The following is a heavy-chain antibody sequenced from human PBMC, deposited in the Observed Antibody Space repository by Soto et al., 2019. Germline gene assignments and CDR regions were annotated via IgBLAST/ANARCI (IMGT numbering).Heavy chain of an antibody. CDR3: ARDLDVTTVTTSFDS. CDR1: GFTFSSYG. Sequence: PGGSLRLSCAASGFTFSSYGMHWVRQAPGQGLDWVGVINPSGRTTSYAQKFLGRVTMTRDASTATVYMELNSLRSEDTAVYYCARDLDVTTVTTSFDSWGQGTLVTVSS. J-gene: IGHJ5*01. D-gene: IGHD4-17*01. CDR2: INPSGRTT. V-gene: IGHV1-46*01.